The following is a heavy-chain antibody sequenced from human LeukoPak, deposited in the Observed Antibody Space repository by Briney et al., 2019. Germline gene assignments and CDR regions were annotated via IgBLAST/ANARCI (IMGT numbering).Heavy chain of an antibody. CDR1: GGSISSYY. CDR3: ERPYYYGSGSIDAFDI. J-gene: IGHJ3*02. Sequence: SETLSLTCIVSGGSISSYYWSWIRQPPGEGMEWIGYIYYSGSTNYNPSLKSRVTISVDTSKNQFSLKLSSVTAADTAVYYCERPYYYGSGSIDAFDIWGQGTMVTVSS. V-gene: IGHV4-59*01. CDR2: IYYSGST. D-gene: IGHD3-10*01.